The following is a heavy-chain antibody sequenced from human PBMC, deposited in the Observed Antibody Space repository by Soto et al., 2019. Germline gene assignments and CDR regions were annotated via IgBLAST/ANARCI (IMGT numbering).Heavy chain of an antibody. CDR2: IIPILGIA. J-gene: IGHJ4*02. Sequence: QVQLVQSGAEVKKPGSSVKVSCKASGGTFSSYTISWVRQAPGQGLEWMGRIIPILGIANYAQKFQGRVTITADKSTSTAYMELSSLRSEDTAVYYCARGDRDCSGGGCGSSYWGQGTLVTVSS. CDR3: ARGDRDCSGGGCGSSY. V-gene: IGHV1-69*02. D-gene: IGHD2-15*01. CDR1: GGTFSSYT.